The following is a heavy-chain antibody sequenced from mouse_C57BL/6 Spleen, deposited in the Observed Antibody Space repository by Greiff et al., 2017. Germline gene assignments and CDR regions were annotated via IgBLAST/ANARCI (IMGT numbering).Heavy chain of an antibody. D-gene: IGHD1-1*01. V-gene: IGHV1-69*01. Sequence: VQLQQPGAELVMPGASVKLSCKASGYTFTSYWMHWVKQRPGQGREWIGEIDPSDSYTNYNQKFKGKSTLTVDKSSSTAYMQLSSLTSEDSAVYYCARVDLDGSSRWFAYWGQGTLVTVSA. CDR3: ARVDLDGSSRWFAY. J-gene: IGHJ3*01. CDR1: GYTFTSYW. CDR2: IDPSDSYT.